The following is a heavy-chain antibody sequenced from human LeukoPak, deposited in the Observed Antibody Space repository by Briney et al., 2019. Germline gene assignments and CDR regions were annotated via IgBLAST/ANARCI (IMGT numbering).Heavy chain of an antibody. J-gene: IGHJ3*02. CDR1: GGSFSSYY. V-gene: IGHV4-39*02. CDR2: IYYSGST. CDR3: AREWGSSRAFEI. D-gene: IGHD6-13*01. Sequence: SETLSLTCAVYGGSFSSYYWGWIRQPPGKGLEWIGSIYYSGSTYYNPSLKSRVTISVDTSKNQFSLKLSSVTAADTAVYYCAREWGSSRAFEIWGQGTMVTVSS.